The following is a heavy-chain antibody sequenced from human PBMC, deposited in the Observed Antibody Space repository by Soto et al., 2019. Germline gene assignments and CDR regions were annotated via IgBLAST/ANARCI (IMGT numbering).Heavy chain of an antibody. CDR2: IWYDGSNK. D-gene: IGHD1-26*01. Sequence: PGGSLRLYCAASGFTFSSYGMHWVRQAPGKGLEWVAVIWYDGSNKYYADSVKGRFTISRDNSKNTLYLQMNSLRAEDTAVYYCARDRGCRVGLREPREGRDYYYYGMDVWGQGTTVTVSS. J-gene: IGHJ6*02. CDR3: ARDRGCRVGLREPREGRDYYYYGMDV. V-gene: IGHV3-33*01. CDR1: GFTFSSYG.